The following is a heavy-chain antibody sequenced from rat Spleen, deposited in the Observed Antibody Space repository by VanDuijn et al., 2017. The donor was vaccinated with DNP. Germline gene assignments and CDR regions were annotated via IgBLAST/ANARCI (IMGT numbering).Heavy chain of an antibody. CDR2: ITSSGGST. J-gene: IGHJ2*01. CDR3: ARPYNSGYYFDY. V-gene: IGHV5-31*01. Sequence: EVQLVESGGDLVQPGRSLTLSCVASGFTFSNYWMYWIRQAPGKGLEWDASITSSGGSTYYPDSVKSRFTISRDNAKSTLYLQMNSLRSEDMATYYCARPYNSGYYFDYWGQGVKVTVSS. D-gene: IGHD4-3*01. CDR1: GFTFSNYW.